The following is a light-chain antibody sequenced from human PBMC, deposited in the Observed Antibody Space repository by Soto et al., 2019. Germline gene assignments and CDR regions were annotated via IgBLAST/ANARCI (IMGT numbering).Light chain of an antibody. CDR3: QQRYSWPPT. J-gene: IGKJ1*01. V-gene: IGKV3-15*01. Sequence: EIVMTQSPATLSVSPGERATLSCRASQNVGNNLVWYQQKPGQAPRLLIYGASTRATGIPARFSGSGSGTDFTLTISSLEPEDFAVYFCQQRYSWPPTFGQGTKVDI. CDR1: QNVGNN. CDR2: GAS.